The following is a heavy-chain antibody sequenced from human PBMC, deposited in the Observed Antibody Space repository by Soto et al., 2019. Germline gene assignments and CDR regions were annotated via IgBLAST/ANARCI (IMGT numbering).Heavy chain of an antibody. CDR2: VIPVFGTP. CDR3: DSEETDVVCWIGGVY. J-gene: IGHJ4*02. D-gene: IGHD2-8*02. V-gene: IGHV1-69*12. CDR1: GGTFRSHA. Sequence: QVQLVQSGAEVKKPGSSVKVSCKASGGTFRSHAISWVRQAPGQGLEWMGGVIPVFGTPKYAQKFQGRVTTTADASRGSGYMERRILSTAGRAVYSGDSEETDVVCWIGGVYWGQGTLVTVSS.